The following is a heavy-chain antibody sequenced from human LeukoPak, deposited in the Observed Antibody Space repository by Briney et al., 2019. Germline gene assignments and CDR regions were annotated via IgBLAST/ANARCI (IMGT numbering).Heavy chain of an antibody. CDR2: ISGSGGST. V-gene: IGHV3-23*01. D-gene: IGHD3-10*01. Sequence: PGGSLRLSCAASGFTFSSYAMSWVRQAPGKGLEWVSGISGSGGSTYYADSVKGRFTISRDNSKNTLYLQMNSLRAEDTAVYYCAKTWYGPGSYYPMFDPWGQGTLVTVSS. J-gene: IGHJ5*02. CDR1: GFTFSSYA. CDR3: AKTWYGPGSYYPMFDP.